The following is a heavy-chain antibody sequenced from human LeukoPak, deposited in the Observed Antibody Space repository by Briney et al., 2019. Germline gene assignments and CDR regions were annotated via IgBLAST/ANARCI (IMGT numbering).Heavy chain of an antibody. CDR3: ASISGPDYYGSGSYLRDY. CDR2: INWNGGST. Sequence: SGGSLRLSCAASGFTFDDYGMSWVRQAPGKGLEWVSGINWNGGSTGYADSVKGRFTISRDNAKNSLYLQMNSLGAEDTALYYCASISGPDYYGSGSYLRDYWGQGTLVTVSS. D-gene: IGHD3-10*01. J-gene: IGHJ4*02. V-gene: IGHV3-20*04. CDR1: GFTFDDYG.